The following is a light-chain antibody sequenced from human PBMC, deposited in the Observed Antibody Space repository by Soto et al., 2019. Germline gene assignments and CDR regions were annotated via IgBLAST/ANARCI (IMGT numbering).Light chain of an antibody. CDR2: GIS. CDR3: HQYDCSPIT. CDR1: QTVTRSY. Sequence: NEWTQSPGALCLSPGERATLSYRASQTVTRSYLAWYQHKPGQAPRLLISGISRRAPGIPDRFSGDGSGTDFTLTISRLEPEDYAVYYCHQYDCSPITFGQGTRLEIK. V-gene: IGKV3-20*01. J-gene: IGKJ5*01.